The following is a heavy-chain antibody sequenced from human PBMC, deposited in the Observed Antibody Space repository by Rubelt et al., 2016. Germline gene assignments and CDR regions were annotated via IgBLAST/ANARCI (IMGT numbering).Heavy chain of an antibody. CDR3: ARGVDAGFDY. V-gene: IGHV1-8*01. CDR2: MSPENGNA. J-gene: IGHJ4*02. D-gene: IGHD2-15*01. Sequence: QVQLVQSGAEVKEPGASVKVSCKTSGYTFTSLHINWVRQVTGQGLEWMGWMSPENGNADSAQRFKGRLTMTRETSINTAYMERTSVTVEDTAVYYCARGVDAGFDYWGRGSLVTVSS. CDR1: GYTFTSLH.